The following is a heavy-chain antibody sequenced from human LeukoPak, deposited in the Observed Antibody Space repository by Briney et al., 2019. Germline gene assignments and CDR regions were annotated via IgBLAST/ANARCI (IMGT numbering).Heavy chain of an antibody. J-gene: IGHJ4*02. Sequence: GGSLRLSCAASGFTFSSYGMHWVRPAPGKGLEWVAVIWYDGSNKYYADSVKGRFTISRDNSKNTLYLQMNSLRAEDTAVYYCAKDYNVGSGSYYYFDYWGQGTLATVSS. CDR1: GFTFSSYG. CDR2: IWYDGSNK. V-gene: IGHV3-33*06. CDR3: AKDYNVGSGSYYYFDY. D-gene: IGHD1-26*01.